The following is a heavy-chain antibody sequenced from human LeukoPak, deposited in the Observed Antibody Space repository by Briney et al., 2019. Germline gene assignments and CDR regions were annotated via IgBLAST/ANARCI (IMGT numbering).Heavy chain of an antibody. Sequence: PGGSLRLSCAASGFTFSSYWMSWVRQAPGKGLEWVANIKQDGSEKYYVDSVKGRFTISRDNAKNSLDLQMNSLRAEDTAVYYCARDETWTSTPPYYFDYWGQGTLVTVSS. J-gene: IGHJ4*02. D-gene: IGHD2/OR15-2a*01. CDR1: GFTFSSYW. CDR2: IKQDGSEK. CDR3: ARDETWTSTPPYYFDY. V-gene: IGHV3-7*01.